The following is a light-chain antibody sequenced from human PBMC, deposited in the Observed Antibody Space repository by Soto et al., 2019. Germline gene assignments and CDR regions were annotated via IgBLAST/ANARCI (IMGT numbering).Light chain of an antibody. J-gene: IGKJ5*01. CDR1: QGISSY. V-gene: IGKV1-8*01. Sequence: AIRMTQPPSSFSASTGDRVTITFRASQGISSYLAWYQQKPGKAPKLLIYAASTLQSGVPSRFSGSGSGTDFTLTISCLQSEDFATYYCQQYYSYPRAFGQGTRLEI. CDR3: QQYYSYPRA. CDR2: AAS.